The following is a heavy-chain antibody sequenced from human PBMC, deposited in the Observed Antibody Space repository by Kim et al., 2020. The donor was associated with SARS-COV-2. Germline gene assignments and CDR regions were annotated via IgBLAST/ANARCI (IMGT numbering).Heavy chain of an antibody. D-gene: IGHD2-15*01. CDR3: ATAPVALNHPYYYNYMDV. Sequence: GGSLRLSCEVSGLTFTASALHWVRQAPGKGLEWVAVISSNGAQKYYADSVKGRCTVSRDYSQSTPYLEMNNLRAEDTAIYYCATAPVALNHPYYYNYMDV. CDR1: GLTFTASA. V-gene: IGHV3-30-3*01. J-gene: IGHJ6*03. CDR2: ISSNGAQK.